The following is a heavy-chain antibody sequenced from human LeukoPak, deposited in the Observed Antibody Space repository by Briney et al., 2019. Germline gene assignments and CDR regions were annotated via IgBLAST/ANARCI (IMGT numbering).Heavy chain of an antibody. Sequence: GGSLRLSCAASGFTVSSNYMSWVRQAPGKGLEWVSVIYSGGSTYYADSVKGRFTISRDDSKNTLYLQMDSLRAEDTAVYYCAKYPYSPMGYWGQGTLVTVSS. CDR3: AKYPYSPMGY. CDR2: IYSGGST. V-gene: IGHV3-53*01. J-gene: IGHJ4*02. D-gene: IGHD2-15*01. CDR1: GFTVSSNY.